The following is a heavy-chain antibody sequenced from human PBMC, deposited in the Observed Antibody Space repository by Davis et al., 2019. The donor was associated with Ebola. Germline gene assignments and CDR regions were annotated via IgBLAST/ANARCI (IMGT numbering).Heavy chain of an antibody. V-gene: IGHV3-33*01. CDR1: GFTFSSYS. J-gene: IGHJ4*02. Sequence: GESLKISCAASGFTFSSYSMHWVRQAPGKGLEWVAVIWYDGSNKYYADSVKGRFTISRDNSKNTLYLQMNSLRAEDTAVYYCAREYQEVWELAPGIDYWGQGTLVTVSS. CDR3: AREYQEVWELAPGIDY. D-gene: IGHD1-26*01. CDR2: IWYDGSNK.